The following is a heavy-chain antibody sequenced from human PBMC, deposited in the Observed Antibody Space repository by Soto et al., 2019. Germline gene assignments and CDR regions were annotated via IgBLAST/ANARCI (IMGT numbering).Heavy chain of an antibody. CDR2: MSGSSRTT. D-gene: IGHD3-16*02. V-gene: IGHV3-23*01. CDR3: AKKYARGLPSVIDF. CDR1: GLTFSNYA. Sequence: EVRLLESGGGLVKPGGSLRLSCATSGLTFSNYAMSWVRQAPGGGLEWVSSMSGSSRTTYYADSVRGRFTISRDRSKNTLYLQMSSLRAEDTALYYCAKKYARGLPSVIDFWGQGTLVTVSS. J-gene: IGHJ4*02.